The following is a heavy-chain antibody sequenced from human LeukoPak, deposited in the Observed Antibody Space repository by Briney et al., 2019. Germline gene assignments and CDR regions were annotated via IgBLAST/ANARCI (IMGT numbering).Heavy chain of an antibody. D-gene: IGHD4-17*01. CDR2: ISSSSSTI. CDR1: GFTFSSYS. J-gene: IGHJ4*02. Sequence: GGSLRLSCAASGFTFSSYSMNWVCQAPGKGLEWVSYISSSSSTIYYADSVKGRFSISRDNSKNTLSLQMNSLRAEDTAVYYCAKDRTGAYRIFDYWGQGTLVTVSS. CDR3: AKDRTGAYRIFDY. V-gene: IGHV3-48*01.